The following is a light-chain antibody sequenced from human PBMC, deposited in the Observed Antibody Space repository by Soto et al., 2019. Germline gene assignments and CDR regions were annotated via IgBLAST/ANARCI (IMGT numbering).Light chain of an antibody. J-gene: IGKJ1*01. Sequence: IVLTQSPGTLSLSPGERATLSCRASQSVSNNYLAWYQQKPGQAPRLLIYGASNRATGIPDRFSGSGSGTDFTLTISRLEPEDSAVYYCQQNSNLQATFGQGTKVDI. V-gene: IGKV3D-20*02. CDR1: QSVSNNY. CDR3: QQNSNLQAT. CDR2: GAS.